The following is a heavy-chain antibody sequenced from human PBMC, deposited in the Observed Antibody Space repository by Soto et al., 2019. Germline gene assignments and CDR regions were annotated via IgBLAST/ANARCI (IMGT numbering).Heavy chain of an antibody. J-gene: IGHJ5*02. CDR2: IYYSGNI. V-gene: IGHV4-59*01. Sequence: PSETLSLTCTVSGGSISNYYWSGIRQPPGKGLEWIGYIYYSGNINYNPSLKSRVTMSVDTSKNQISLNLSSVTAADTAVYYCATHNWKNGVNWFDPWGQGTLVTVSS. CDR1: GGSISNYY. D-gene: IGHD1-1*01. CDR3: ATHNWKNGVNWFDP.